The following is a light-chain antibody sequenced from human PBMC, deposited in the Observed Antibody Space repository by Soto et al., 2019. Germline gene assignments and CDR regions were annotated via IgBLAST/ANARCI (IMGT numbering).Light chain of an antibody. V-gene: IGLV2-14*01. CDR1: SSDVGSYNY. CDR3: SSYTSSSTRV. Sequence: QSALTQPASVSGSPGQSITISCTGTSSDVGSYNYVSWYQHHPGKAPKLMIYEVSNRPSGVSNRFSGSKSGNTASLTISGLQAEDEANYYCSSYTSSSTRVFGGGTQLTVL. J-gene: IGLJ3*02. CDR2: EVS.